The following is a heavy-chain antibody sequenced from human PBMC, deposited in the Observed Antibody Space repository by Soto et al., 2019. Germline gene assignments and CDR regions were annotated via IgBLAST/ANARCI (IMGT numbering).Heavy chain of an antibody. CDR3: ARALRYGSGSRSPHYYYMDV. D-gene: IGHD3-10*01. Sequence: QVQLVESGGGLVKPGGSLRLSCAASGFTFSDYYMSWIRQAPGKGLEWVSYISSSGSTIYYADSVKGRFTISRDNAKNSLYLQMNRLRAEDTAVYYCARALRYGSGSRSPHYYYMDVGGKGTTVTVSS. V-gene: IGHV3-11*01. CDR1: GFTFSDYY. J-gene: IGHJ6*03. CDR2: ISSSGSTI.